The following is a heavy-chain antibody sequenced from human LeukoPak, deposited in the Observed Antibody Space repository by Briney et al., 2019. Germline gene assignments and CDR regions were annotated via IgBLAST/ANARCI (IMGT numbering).Heavy chain of an antibody. Sequence: GGSLRLSCAASGFTFSSYGMHWVRQAPGKGLEWVAFIRYDGSNKYYADSVKGRFTISRDNSKNTLYLQMNSLRAEDTAVYYCAKDSRLPLRPWGIAASWGQGTLVTVSS. CDR2: IRYDGSNK. V-gene: IGHV3-30*02. J-gene: IGHJ4*02. CDR1: GFTFSSYG. CDR3: AKDSRLPLRPWGIAAS. D-gene: IGHD6-25*01.